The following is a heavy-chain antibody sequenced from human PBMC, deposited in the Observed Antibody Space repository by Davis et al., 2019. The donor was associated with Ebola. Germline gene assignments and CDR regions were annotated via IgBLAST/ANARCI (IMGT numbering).Heavy chain of an antibody. CDR1: SFTFSDYY. J-gene: IGHJ6*04. CDR2: ISSSSSYT. V-gene: IGHV3-11*06. Sequence: PGGSLRLSCAASSFTFSDYYMSWIRQAPGKGLEWVSYISSSSSYTNYADSVKGRFTISRDNAKNSLYLQMNSLRAEDTAVYYCARVTAMVTGPSYYYGMDVWGKGTTVTVSS. CDR3: ARVTAMVTGPSYYYGMDV. D-gene: IGHD5-18*01.